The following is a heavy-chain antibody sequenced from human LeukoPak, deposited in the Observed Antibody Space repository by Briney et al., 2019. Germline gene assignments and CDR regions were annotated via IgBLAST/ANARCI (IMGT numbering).Heavy chain of an antibody. D-gene: IGHD1-26*01. Sequence: GESLRLSCTASGFSFSTYTMNWVRQAPGKGLEWVSYISSSSSTIYYADSVKGRFTISRDNAKNSLYLQMNSLRAEDTAVYYCARDQALGANLYDAFDIWGQGTMVTVSS. J-gene: IGHJ3*02. CDR3: ARDQALGANLYDAFDI. CDR2: ISSSSSTI. V-gene: IGHV3-48*04. CDR1: GFSFSTYT.